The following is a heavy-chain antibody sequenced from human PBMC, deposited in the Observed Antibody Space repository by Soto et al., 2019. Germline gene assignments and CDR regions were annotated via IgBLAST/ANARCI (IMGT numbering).Heavy chain of an antibody. D-gene: IGHD5-18*01. J-gene: IGHJ4*02. CDR1: GFTFSSYA. V-gene: IGHV3-30-3*01. CDR3: ARGSYGYLDY. CDR2: ISYDGSNK. Sequence: GGSLRLSCAASGFTFSSYAMHWVRQAPGKGLEWVAVISYDGSNKYYADSVKGRFTISRDNSKNTLYLQMNSLRAEDTAVYYCARGSYGYLDYWGQGTLVTVLL.